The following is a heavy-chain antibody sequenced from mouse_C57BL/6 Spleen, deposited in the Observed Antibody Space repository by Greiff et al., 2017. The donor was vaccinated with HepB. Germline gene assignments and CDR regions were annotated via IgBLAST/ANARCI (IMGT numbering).Heavy chain of an antibody. Sequence: VQLQESGPELVKPGASVKISCKASGYAFSSSWMNWVKQRPGKGLEWIGRIYPGDGDTNYNGKFKGKATLTADKSSSTAYMQLSSLTSEDSAVYFCATYSPGYWGQGTTLTVSS. V-gene: IGHV1-82*01. CDR2: IYPGDGDT. D-gene: IGHD2-10*01. CDR3: ATYSPGY. CDR1: GYAFSSSW. J-gene: IGHJ2*01.